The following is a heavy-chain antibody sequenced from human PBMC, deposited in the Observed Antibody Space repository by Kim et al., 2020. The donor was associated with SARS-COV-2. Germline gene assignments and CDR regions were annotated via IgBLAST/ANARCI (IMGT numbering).Heavy chain of an antibody. CDR1: GVTFNNYG. J-gene: IGHJ4*02. V-gene: IGHV3-23*01. D-gene: IGHD2-21*02. CDR3: ARVLVPGRYYFDY. Sequence: GGSLRLSCEASGVTFNNYGMNWVRQAPGKGPEWVSGISGSASNAYYGDSVKGRFTISRDNSKDTLYLQMNSLRAEDTAIYFCARVLVPGRYYFDYWGQGTLVTVSS. CDR2: ISGSASNA.